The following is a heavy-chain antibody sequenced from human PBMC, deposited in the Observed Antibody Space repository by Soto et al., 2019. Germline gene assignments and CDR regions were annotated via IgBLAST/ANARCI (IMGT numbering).Heavy chain of an antibody. V-gene: IGHV1-2*02. CDR3: ARSRQLVYYFDY. D-gene: IGHD6-13*01. CDR2: INPNSGGT. CDR1: GYTFTGYY. J-gene: IGHJ4*02. Sequence: GASVKVSCKASGYTFTGYYMHWLRQAPGQGLEWMGWINPNSGGTNYAQKFQGRVTMTRDTSISTAYMELSRLRSDDTAVYYCARSRQLVYYFDYWGQGTLVTVSS.